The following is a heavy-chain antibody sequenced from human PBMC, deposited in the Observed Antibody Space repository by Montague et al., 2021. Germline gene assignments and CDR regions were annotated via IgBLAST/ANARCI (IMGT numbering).Heavy chain of an antibody. CDR3: AKRDSSGLHYFDY. Sequence: SLRLSCAASGFTFSSYAMTWVRQAPGKGLELVSLIVGNGGNTFYADSVKGRFTISRDNSKNTLYLQMNSLRADDTAAYYCAKRDSSGLHYFDYWGQGTLVTVSA. CDR2: IVGNGGNT. V-gene: IGHV3-23*01. CDR1: GFTFSSYA. J-gene: IGHJ4*02. D-gene: IGHD6-19*01.